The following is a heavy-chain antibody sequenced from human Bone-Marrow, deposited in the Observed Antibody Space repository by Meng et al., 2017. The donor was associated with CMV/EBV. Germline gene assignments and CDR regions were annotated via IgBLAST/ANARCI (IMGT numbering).Heavy chain of an antibody. CDR3: ARHGGDGGNSCSFDF. CDR1: ADSLSNTNYY. J-gene: IGHJ4*02. CDR2: IHNSANT. V-gene: IGHV4-39*01. D-gene: IGHD4-23*01. Sequence: SETLSLTCPVSADSLSNTNYYWGWIRQPPGKGLEWIGSIHNSANTFRNPSLGSRITMSIDTSKNHFSLKLSSVTVADTAVYYCARHGGDGGNSCSFDFWGQGTLVTVSS.